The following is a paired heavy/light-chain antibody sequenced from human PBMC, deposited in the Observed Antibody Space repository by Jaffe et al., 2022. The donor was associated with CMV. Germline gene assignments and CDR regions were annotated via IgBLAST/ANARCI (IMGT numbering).Light chain of an antibody. CDR1: QTIFYNSNKKNY. CDR2: WAS. CDR3: QQCYSIPRT. J-gene: IGKJ2*01. Sequence: DIVMTQSPDSLAVSLGDRATITCKSNQTIFYNSNKKNYLTWYQQRPGQPPKLLIYWASTRESGVPDRFSGSGSGTDFTLTISSLQAEDVAIYYCQQCYSIPRTFGQGTKLEI. V-gene: IGKV4-1*01.
Heavy chain of an antibody. D-gene: IGHD2-15*01. CDR2: ISSSGTYS. V-gene: IGHV3-11*06. CDR1: GFTFSDSY. CDR3: ARDRYCSGGSCSSDY. J-gene: IGHJ4*02. Sequence: QVQLVESGGGLVKPGGSLRLSCAASGFTFSDSYMSWIRRAPGKGLEWLSYISSSGTYSGYADSVKGRFTIARDNAKNSLSLQMNSLRAEDSAIYYCARDRYCSGGSCSSDYWGQGTLVTVSS.